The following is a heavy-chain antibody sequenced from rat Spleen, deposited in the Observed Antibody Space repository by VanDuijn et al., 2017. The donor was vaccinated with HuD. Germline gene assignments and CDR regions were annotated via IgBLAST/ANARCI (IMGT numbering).Heavy chain of an antibody. V-gene: IGHV3-1*01. CDR3: ARGAGYVLDA. D-gene: IGHD1-4*01. J-gene: IGHJ2*01. CDR2: ITYSGTT. Sequence: VQLKESGPGLVQPSQTLSLTCTVPGFSLTSYHVSWVRQPPGKGLEWMGFITYSGTTTYNPSLKSRISITLDTSKNQVFLQLNSVTTEDTATYYCARGAGYVLDAWGQGVMVTVSS. CDR1: GFSLTSYH.